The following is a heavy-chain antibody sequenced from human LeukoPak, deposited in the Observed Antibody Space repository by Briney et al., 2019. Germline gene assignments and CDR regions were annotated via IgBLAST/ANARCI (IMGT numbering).Heavy chain of an antibody. J-gene: IGHJ3*02. D-gene: IGHD3-22*01. CDR1: GGSISSYY. Sequence: PSETLSLTCTVSGGSISSYYWSWIRQPPGKGLEWIGYIYYSGSTNYNPSLKSRVTISVDTSKDQFSLKLSSVTAADTAVYYCARDRVKGSSGYYYVQKEQNAFDIWGQGTMVTVSS. CDR2: IYYSGST. CDR3: ARDRVKGSSGYYYVQKEQNAFDI. V-gene: IGHV4-59*01.